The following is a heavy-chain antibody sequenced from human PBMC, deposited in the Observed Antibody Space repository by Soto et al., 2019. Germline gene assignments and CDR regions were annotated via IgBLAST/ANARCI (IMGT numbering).Heavy chain of an antibody. CDR3: ARGPILPGATSWLDP. CDR1: GGIFSSFS. CDR2: IIPMTGTP. Sequence: QVQLVQSGAEVKTPGSSVEVSCKASGGIFSSFSITWVRQVPGHGLEWMGGIIPMTGTPNYAEKFQGRLTLTADGSTRTAYLVLSSLESEDTAVYYCARGPILPGATSWLDPWGQGTVVIVSS. V-gene: IGHV1-69*01. D-gene: IGHD2-2*01. J-gene: IGHJ5*02.